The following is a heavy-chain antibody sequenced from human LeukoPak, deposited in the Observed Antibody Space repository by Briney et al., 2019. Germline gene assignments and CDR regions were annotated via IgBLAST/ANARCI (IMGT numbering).Heavy chain of an antibody. CDR2: INPNSGGT. V-gene: IGHV1-2*02. CDR1: GYTFTGYY. Sequence: ASVKVSCKASGYTFTGYYMHWVRQAPGQGLEWMGWINPNSGGTNYAQKFQGRVTMTRDTSISTAYMELSRLRSDDTAVYYCARQLPRIAVAGRTSDYWGQGTLVTVSS. J-gene: IGHJ4*02. CDR3: ARQLPRIAVAGRTSDY. D-gene: IGHD6-19*01.